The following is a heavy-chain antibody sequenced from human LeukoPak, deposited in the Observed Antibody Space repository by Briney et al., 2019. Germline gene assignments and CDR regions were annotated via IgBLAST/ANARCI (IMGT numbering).Heavy chain of an antibody. CDR1: GGSISSYY. CDR3: ATLGSGRPLDY. J-gene: IGHJ4*02. CDR2: IYYSGST. Sequence: PSETLSLTCTVSGGSISSYYWNWIRQPPGKGLEWIGYIYYSGSTNYNPSLKSRVTISVDTSKKQFSLKLSSVTAADTAVYYCATLGSGRPLDYWGQGTLVTVSS. V-gene: IGHV4-59*01. D-gene: IGHD3-10*02.